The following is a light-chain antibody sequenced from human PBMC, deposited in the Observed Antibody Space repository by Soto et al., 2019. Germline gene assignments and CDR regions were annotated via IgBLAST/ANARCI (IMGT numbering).Light chain of an antibody. Sequence: QSALTQPASVSGSPGQSITISCTGTSSDIGAYDYVSWFQQYSGKAPTLIIYEVRFRPSGVSSRFSGSKSGNTASLTISGRQTEDEADYYCGSYASATLIFGGGTKVTVL. CDR2: EVR. CDR1: SSDIGAYDY. J-gene: IGLJ2*01. V-gene: IGLV2-14*03. CDR3: GSYASATLI.